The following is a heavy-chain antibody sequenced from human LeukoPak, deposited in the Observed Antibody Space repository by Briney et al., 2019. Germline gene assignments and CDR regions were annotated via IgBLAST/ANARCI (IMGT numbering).Heavy chain of an antibody. CDR3: ARGSDSDYFDY. J-gene: IGHJ4*02. CDR2: ITGNSDTI. V-gene: IGHV3-23*01. D-gene: IGHD3-3*01. CDR1: GFTLSNYA. Sequence: GGFLRLSCAASGFTLSNYAMAWVRQAPGQGLEWVSVITGNSDTIYYSDSVKGRFTVSRDNSKNILYMQMNSLGVEDTAVYYCARGSDSDYFDYWGQGTLVTVSS.